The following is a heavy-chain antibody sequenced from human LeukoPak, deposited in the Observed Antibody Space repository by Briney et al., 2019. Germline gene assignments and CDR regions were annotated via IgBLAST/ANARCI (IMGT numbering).Heavy chain of an antibody. V-gene: IGHV1-2*02. D-gene: IGHD1-14*01. CDR3: AAVYIEGVGYYFDY. CDR1: GYSFTGYY. CDR2: INPKSGGT. J-gene: IGHJ4*02. Sequence: GSVRVSCTASGYSFTGYYMHWVRQAPGQGLEWMGWINPKSGGTNYEQTFQGRVTMTRDKSISTDYMEMSRLRSDDTAVYYCAAVYIEGVGYYFDYLVQGPLVTVSS.